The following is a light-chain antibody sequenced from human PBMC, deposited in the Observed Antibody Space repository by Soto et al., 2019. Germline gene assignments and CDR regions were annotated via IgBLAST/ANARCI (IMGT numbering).Light chain of an antibody. CDR3: SSYTSSSTHNYV. J-gene: IGLJ1*01. CDR1: SSNIGSNT. Sequence: QSVLTQPPSASGTPGQRVTISCSGSSSNIGSNTVNWYQQLPGTAPKLLIYSNNQRPSGVPDRFSGSKSGTSASLAISGLQAEDEADYYCSSYTSSSTHNYVLGTGTKVTVL. V-gene: IGLV1-44*01. CDR2: SNN.